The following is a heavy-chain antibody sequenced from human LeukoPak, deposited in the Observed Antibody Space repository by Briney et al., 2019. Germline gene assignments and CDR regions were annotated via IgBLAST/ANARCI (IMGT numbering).Heavy chain of an antibody. V-gene: IGHV1-58*01. J-gene: IGHJ4*02. CDR3: ARDYSSSWYLPFDY. CDR1: GFTFTSSA. Sequence: SVKVSCKASGFTFTSSAVQWVRQARGQRLEWIGWIVVGSGNTNYAQKFQERVTITRDMSTSTAYMELSNLRSEDTAVYYCARDYSSSWYLPFDYWGQGSLVTVSS. CDR2: IVVGSGNT. D-gene: IGHD6-13*01.